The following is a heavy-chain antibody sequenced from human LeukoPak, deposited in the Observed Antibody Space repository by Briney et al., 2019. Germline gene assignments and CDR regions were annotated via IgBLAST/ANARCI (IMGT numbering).Heavy chain of an antibody. CDR3: ARGSEWELLSCDF. Sequence: GRSLRLSCAASGFTLKNYAIHWVRQAPGKGLEWVAVISHDGSNEYYADSVKGRFTISRDNSKNTLYLQMNSLTDEDTAVYYCARGSEWELLSCDFWGQGTVVTVSS. D-gene: IGHD1-26*01. CDR1: GFTLKNYA. V-gene: IGHV3-30*04. J-gene: IGHJ4*02. CDR2: ISHDGSNE.